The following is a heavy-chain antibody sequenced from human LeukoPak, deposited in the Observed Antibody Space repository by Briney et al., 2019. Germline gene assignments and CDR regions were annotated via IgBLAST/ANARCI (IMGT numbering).Heavy chain of an antibody. CDR3: ARKGWELLFDLGYYYMDV. J-gene: IGHJ6*03. CDR1: GGSFSGYY. V-gene: IGHV4-34*01. D-gene: IGHD1-26*01. Sequence: SETLSLTCAVYGGSFSGYYWSWIRQPPGKGLEWIGEINHSGSTNYNPSLKSRVTISVDTSKDQFSLKLSSVTAADTAVYYCARKGWELLFDLGYYYMDVWGKGTTVTVSS. CDR2: INHSGST.